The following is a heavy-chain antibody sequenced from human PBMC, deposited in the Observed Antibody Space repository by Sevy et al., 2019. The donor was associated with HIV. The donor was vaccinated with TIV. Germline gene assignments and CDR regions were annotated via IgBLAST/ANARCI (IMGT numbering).Heavy chain of an antibody. CDR2: INHSGST. V-gene: IGHV4-34*01. Sequence: SETLSLTCAVYDGSFSGYYWSWIRQPPGKGLEWIGEINHSGSTNYNPSLKSRVTISVDTSKNQFSLKLSSVTAADTAVYYCARGHVLAAAGRIDYWGQGTLVTVSS. CDR1: DGSFSGYY. D-gene: IGHD6-13*01. CDR3: ARGHVLAAAGRIDY. J-gene: IGHJ4*02.